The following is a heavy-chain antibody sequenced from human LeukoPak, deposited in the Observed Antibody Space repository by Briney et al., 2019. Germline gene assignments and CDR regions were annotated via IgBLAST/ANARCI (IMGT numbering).Heavy chain of an antibody. D-gene: IGHD3-10*01. CDR2: ITGSGDYT. J-gene: IGHJ4*02. CDR1: GFTFSSYG. V-gene: IGHV3-23*01. CDR3: AKTYGSGSRYYFDS. Sequence: GGSLRLSCAASGFTFSSYGMTWVRQAPGKGLEWVSGITGSGDYTNYADSVKGRFTISRDNSKNTLYLQMNSLRAEDTAVYYCAKTYGSGSRYYFDSWGQGTLVTVSS.